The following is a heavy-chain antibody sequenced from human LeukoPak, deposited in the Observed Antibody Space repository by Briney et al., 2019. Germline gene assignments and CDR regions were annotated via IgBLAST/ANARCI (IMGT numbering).Heavy chain of an antibody. D-gene: IGHD2-2*01. CDR3: AREHCSSTCYYDY. Sequence: SETLSLTCIVSGGSISSYYWSWIRQPPGKGLEWIGYIYYRGSNNYNPSLKSRLTISVNTSKNQFSLNLSSVTAADTAVYYCAREHCSSTCYYDYWGQGTLVTVSS. J-gene: IGHJ4*02. V-gene: IGHV4-59*01. CDR1: GGSISSYY. CDR2: IYYRGSN.